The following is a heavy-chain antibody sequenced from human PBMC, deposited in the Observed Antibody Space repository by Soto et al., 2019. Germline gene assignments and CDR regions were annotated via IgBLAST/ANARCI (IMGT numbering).Heavy chain of an antibody. Sequence: QVQLQESGPGLVKPSETLSLTCTVSGGSISSYYWSWIRQPPGKGLEWIGYIYYSGSTNYNPSLKSRVTISVDTPKNHFALKLNSMTAADTAVYYCARHNYGSGSTYFDYWGQGTLVTVSS. CDR3: ARHNYGSGSTYFDY. CDR1: GGSISSYY. D-gene: IGHD3-10*01. V-gene: IGHV4-59*08. CDR2: IYYSGST. J-gene: IGHJ4*02.